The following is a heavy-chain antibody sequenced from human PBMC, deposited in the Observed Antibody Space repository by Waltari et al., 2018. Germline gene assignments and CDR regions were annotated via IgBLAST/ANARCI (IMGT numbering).Heavy chain of an antibody. CDR3: AKVGQWLVLDY. J-gene: IGHJ4*02. CDR2: ISGSGDST. Sequence: EVQLLESGGGLVQPGGSLRLSCAASGFTFSSYAMSWVRQAPGKGLEWVSTISGSGDSTDHADSVKGRFTSDRDNFENTLYLQMNSLRSEDTAIYYCAKVGQWLVLDYWGQGTQVTVSS. CDR1: GFTFSSYA. V-gene: IGHV3-23*01. D-gene: IGHD6-19*01.